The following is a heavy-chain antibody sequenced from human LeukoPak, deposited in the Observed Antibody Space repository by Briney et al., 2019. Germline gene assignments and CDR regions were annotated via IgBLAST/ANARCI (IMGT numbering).Heavy chain of an antibody. V-gene: IGHV1-46*01. CDR1: GYTFTSYY. D-gene: IGHD3-9*01. CDR2: INSSGGST. Sequence: ASVKVSCKASGYTFTSYYMHWVRQAPGQGLEWMGIINSSGGSTSYAQKFQGRVTMTRDTSTSTVYMELSSLRSEDTAVYYCATTYYDILTGYATNWFDPWGQGTLVTVSS. CDR3: ATTYYDILTGYATNWFDP. J-gene: IGHJ5*02.